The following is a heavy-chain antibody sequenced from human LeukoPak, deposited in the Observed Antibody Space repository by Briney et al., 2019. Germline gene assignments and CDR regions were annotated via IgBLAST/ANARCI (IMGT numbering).Heavy chain of an antibody. CDR3: AGSRGTYYYYGMDV. V-gene: IGHV4-38-2*02. D-gene: IGHD1-26*01. CDR1: GYSISSGYY. Sequence: ASETLSLTCTVSGYSISSGYYWGWIRQPPGKGLEWIGSIYHSGSTYYNPSLKSRVTISVDTSKNQFSLKLSSVTAADTAVYYCAGSRGTYYYYGMDVWGQGTTVTVSS. CDR2: IYHSGST. J-gene: IGHJ6*02.